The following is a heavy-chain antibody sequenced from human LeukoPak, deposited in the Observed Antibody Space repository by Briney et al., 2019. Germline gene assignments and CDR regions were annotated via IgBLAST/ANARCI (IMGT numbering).Heavy chain of an antibody. CDR2: ISHIGRT. V-gene: IGHV4-59*11. CDR1: GDSFSSHY. Sequence: SETLSLTCAVSGDSFSSHYWTWIRQSPGTGLEWIGYISHIGRTNYNPSLKSRVTISIDTSKNQFSLKLRSVTAADTAVYYCARGIMSLWFGESNDAVDPWGQGTLVTVSS. CDR3: ARGIMSLWFGESNDAVDP. D-gene: IGHD3-10*01. J-gene: IGHJ5*02.